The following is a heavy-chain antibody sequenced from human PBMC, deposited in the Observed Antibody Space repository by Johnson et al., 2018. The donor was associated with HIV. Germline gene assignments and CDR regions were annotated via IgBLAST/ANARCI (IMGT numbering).Heavy chain of an antibody. V-gene: IGHV3-66*03. J-gene: IGHJ3*02. D-gene: IGHD1-1*01. CDR2: LYRSGST. CDR3: ARDGTETGPDDAFDI. CDR1: GFSVSSKY. Sequence: MQLVESGGGLIQLGGSLRLSCAASGFSVSSKYMSWVRQAPGKGLEWVSALYRSGSTYYVDSVKGRLPISSGNSKNTLHLQMNSLRAEDTALYYCARDGTETGPDDAFDIWGQGTIVTVSS.